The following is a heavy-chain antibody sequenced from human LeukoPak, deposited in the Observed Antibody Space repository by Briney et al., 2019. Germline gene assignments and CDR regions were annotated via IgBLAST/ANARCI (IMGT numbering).Heavy chain of an antibody. Sequence: ASVKVSCKASGYTFRDHHMHWVRQAPGQGLEWMGKITPIDGSTTYAQKFQDRVTMTRDTSTGTVYMELSGLSSEDTAVYYCARDTYGSDYWGQGTLVTVSS. J-gene: IGHJ4*02. D-gene: IGHD3-10*01. CDR1: GYTFRDHH. V-gene: IGHV1-46*01. CDR3: ARDTYGSDY. CDR2: ITPIDGST.